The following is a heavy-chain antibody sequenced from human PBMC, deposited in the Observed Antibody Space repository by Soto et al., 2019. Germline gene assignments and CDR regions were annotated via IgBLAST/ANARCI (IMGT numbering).Heavy chain of an antibody. J-gene: IGHJ4*02. CDR1: GYSFTAYW. CDR2: IYPGDSET. CDR3: ARPRGSMGFGDLGGYFDY. Sequence: GESLKISCKASGYSFTAYWNAWVRQMPGKGLEWMGIIYPGDSETKYNPSFQGQVTISADRVISTAYLQWSSLRASDTAMYYCARPRGSMGFGDLGGYFDYWGQGTPVTVSS. V-gene: IGHV5-51*01. D-gene: IGHD3-16*01.